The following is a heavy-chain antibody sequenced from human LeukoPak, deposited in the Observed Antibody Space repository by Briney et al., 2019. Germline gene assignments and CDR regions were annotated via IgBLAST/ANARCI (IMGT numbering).Heavy chain of an antibody. J-gene: IGHJ4*02. CDR3: ARRTGGTKDY. Sequence: GGSLRLSCVASGFTFGDVVMSWVRQAPGKGLEWVSAISYNGASTDYADSVKGRFAISRDNSKITLYLQMNSLRAEDTAVYYCARRTGGTKDYWGQGTQVTVSS. D-gene: IGHD7-27*01. CDR2: ISYNGAST. V-gene: IGHV3-23*01. CDR1: GFTFGDVV.